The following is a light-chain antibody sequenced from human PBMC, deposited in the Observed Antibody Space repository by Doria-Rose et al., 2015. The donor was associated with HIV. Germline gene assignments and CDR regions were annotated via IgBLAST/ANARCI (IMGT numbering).Light chain of an antibody. CDR1: SNDVGSYNL. CDR3: CSYAGTPLV. J-gene: IGLJ1*01. V-gene: IGLV2-23*02. Sequence: SVSGSPGQSITISCTGTSNDVGSYNLVSWYQQHPGKAPKPMIYEVNKRPSGVSYRFSGSKSGNTASLTISGLQAKDEADYYCCSYAGTPLVFGSGTKVTVL. CDR2: EVN.